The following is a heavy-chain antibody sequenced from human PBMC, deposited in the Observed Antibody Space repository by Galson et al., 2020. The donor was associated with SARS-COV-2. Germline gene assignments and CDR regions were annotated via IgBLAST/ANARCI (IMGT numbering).Heavy chain of an antibody. D-gene: IGHD3-10*01. V-gene: IGHV3-11*04. CDR1: GFTFSDYY. CDR3: ARDPLRITMVRGVPPPWFDP. CDR2: ISSRGSTI. J-gene: IGHJ5*02. Sequence: NSAGSLRLSCAASGFTFSDYYMSWIRQAPGKGLEWVSYISSRGSTIYYADSVKGRFTISRDNTKNSLYLQMNSLRAEDTAVYYCARDPLRITMVRGVPPPWFDPWGQGTLVTVSS.